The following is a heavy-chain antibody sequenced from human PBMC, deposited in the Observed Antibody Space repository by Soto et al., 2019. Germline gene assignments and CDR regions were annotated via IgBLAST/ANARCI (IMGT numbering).Heavy chain of an antibody. CDR2: IWYDGSNK. CDR3: ARDGAGDYCSSTSCYSIPYYYYYYMDV. D-gene: IGHD2-2*02. CDR1: GFTFSSYG. J-gene: IGHJ6*03. Sequence: GGSLRLSCAASGFTFSSYGMHWVRQAPGKGLEWVAVIWYDGSNKYYADSVKGRFTISRDNSKNTLYLQMNSLRAEDTAVYYCARDGAGDYCSSTSCYSIPYYYYYYMDVWGKGTTVTVSS. V-gene: IGHV3-33*01.